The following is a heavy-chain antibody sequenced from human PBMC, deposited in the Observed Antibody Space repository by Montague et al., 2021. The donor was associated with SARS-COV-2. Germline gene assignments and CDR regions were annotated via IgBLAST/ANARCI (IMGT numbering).Heavy chain of an antibody. Sequence: SETLSLTCIVSGVSVTDYYWSWIRQPPGKGLEWVGDVLYNKGTNFNHSLKSRVAISVDTYKNQFSLRLTSVTAADTAFYYCVRHPQYDGLNGPPDFWDQGTLVTVSS. CDR1: GVSVTDYY. J-gene: IGHJ4*02. CDR2: VLYNKGT. D-gene: IGHD3-9*01. V-gene: IGHV4-59*08. CDR3: VRHPQYDGLNGPPDF.